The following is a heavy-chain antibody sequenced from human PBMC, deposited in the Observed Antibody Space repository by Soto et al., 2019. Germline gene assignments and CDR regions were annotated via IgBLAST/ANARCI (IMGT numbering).Heavy chain of an antibody. V-gene: IGHV3-30*18. CDR3: AKDRSGWYDAFDI. J-gene: IGHJ3*02. CDR2: ISFDGSNK. D-gene: IGHD6-19*01. CDR1: GFTFSSSG. Sequence: GGSLRLSCAASGFTFSSSGMHWVRQAPGKSLEWVAVISFDGSNKYYADSVKGRFTISRDNSKNTLYLQMNSLRAEDTAVYYCAKDRSGWYDAFDIWGQGTMVTVSS.